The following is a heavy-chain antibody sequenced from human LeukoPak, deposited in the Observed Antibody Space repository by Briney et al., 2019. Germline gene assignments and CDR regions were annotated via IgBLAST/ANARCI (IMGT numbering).Heavy chain of an antibody. D-gene: IGHD2-2*01. CDR3: ARGYCSSPSCFYFDY. J-gene: IGHJ4*02. Sequence: HGASVKVSCKASGYTFTSYGISWVGQAPGQGLEGMGWISAYNGNTNYAQTLQGRATMTTATSTSTASMELRSLRSDDTAVYYCARGYCSSPSCFYFDYWGQGTLVTVSS. V-gene: IGHV1-18*04. CDR1: GYTFTSYG. CDR2: ISAYNGNT.